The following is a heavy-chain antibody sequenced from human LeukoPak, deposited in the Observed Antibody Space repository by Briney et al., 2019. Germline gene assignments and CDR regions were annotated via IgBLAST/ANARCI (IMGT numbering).Heavy chain of an antibody. J-gene: IGHJ3*02. D-gene: IGHD2-21*01. Sequence: ASVTVSCKASRYTFTNYGISWVRQAPGQGLEWMGWISARNGKTNYAQKHQGRVTMNTDTSTSTAYMELRNLRPDDTAVYYCARTIVGLDDAFDIWGQGTMVTVSS. CDR3: ARTIVGLDDAFDI. CDR1: RYTFTNYG. CDR2: ISARNGKT. V-gene: IGHV1-18*01.